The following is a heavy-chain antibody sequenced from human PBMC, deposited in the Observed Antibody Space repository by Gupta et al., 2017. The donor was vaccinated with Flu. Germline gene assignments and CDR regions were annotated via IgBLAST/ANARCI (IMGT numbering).Heavy chain of an antibody. CDR3: TXDSLDFWSGYQDY. J-gene: IGHJ4*02. D-gene: IGHD3-3*01. Sequence: EVQLVESGGGLVQPGRSLRLSCTASGFTFGDYAMSWFRQAPGKGLEWVGFIRSKAYGGTTEYAASVKGRFTISRDDSKSIAYLQMNSMKTEXTAVYYCTXDSLDFWSGYQDYWGQGTLVTVSS. CDR2: IRSKAYGGTT. V-gene: IGHV3-49*03. CDR1: GFTFGDYA.